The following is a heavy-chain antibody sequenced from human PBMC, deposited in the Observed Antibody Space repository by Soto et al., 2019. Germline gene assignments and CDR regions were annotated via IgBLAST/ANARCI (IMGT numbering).Heavy chain of an antibody. D-gene: IGHD1-26*01. CDR1: GGSIGSYY. CDR2: VYMTGSA. J-gene: IGHJ4*02. V-gene: IGHV4-4*07. Sequence: SETLSLTCTVSGGSIGSYYWNWIRQPAGKGLEWIGRVYMTGSADYNPSLKSRVTLSVDTSKKQVSLKLTSVTAADTAVYYCASLGPTIDYWGQGVLVTVSS. CDR3: ASLGPTIDY.